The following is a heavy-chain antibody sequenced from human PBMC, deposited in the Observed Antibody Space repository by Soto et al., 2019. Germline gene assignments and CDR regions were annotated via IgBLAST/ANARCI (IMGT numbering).Heavy chain of an antibody. Sequence: GGSLRLSCAASGFTFSSYWMHWVRQAPGKGLVWVSRINSDGSSTSYADSVKGRFTISRDNAKNTLYLQMNSLRADDTAVYYCARYGHGGYENTFDYWGQGTLVTVSS. CDR1: GFTFSSYW. V-gene: IGHV3-74*01. J-gene: IGHJ4*02. CDR3: ARYGHGGYENTFDY. CDR2: INSDGSST. D-gene: IGHD5-12*01.